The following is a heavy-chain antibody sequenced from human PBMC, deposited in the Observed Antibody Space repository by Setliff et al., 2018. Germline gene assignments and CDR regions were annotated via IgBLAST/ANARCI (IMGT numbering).Heavy chain of an antibody. CDR1: GYTLTELS. V-gene: IGHV1-24*01. D-gene: IGHD6-19*01. CDR2: FDPEDGET. Sequence: GASVKVSCKVSGYTLTELSMHWVRQAPGKGLEWMGGFDPEDGETIYAQKFQGRVTMTEDTSTDTAYMELSSLRSEDTAVYYCAFNSGWYGYYFDYWVPETLLVTVSS. J-gene: IGHJ4*03. CDR3: AFNSGWYGYYFDY.